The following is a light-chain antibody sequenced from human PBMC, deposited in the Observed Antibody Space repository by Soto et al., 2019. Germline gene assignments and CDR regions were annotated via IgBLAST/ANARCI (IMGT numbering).Light chain of an antibody. Sequence: DIVMTQSPDSLAVSLGERATINCKSSQSLLYSSDNKNYLTWYQQKPGQPPKPLIYWASTRESGVPDRFSGSGSGTDVTLTISSLQAEDVAIYYCQQYYSSPVTFGGGTKVEIK. CDR3: QQYYSSPVT. CDR2: WAS. V-gene: IGKV4-1*01. J-gene: IGKJ4*01. CDR1: QSLLYSSDNKNY.